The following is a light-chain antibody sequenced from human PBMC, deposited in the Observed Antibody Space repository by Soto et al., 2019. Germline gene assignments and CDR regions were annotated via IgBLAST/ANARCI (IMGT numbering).Light chain of an antibody. CDR3: SSYTTSNAHV. CDR1: TNDIGAFDY. Sequence: QSALTQPASVSASPVQSISISCTGTTNDIGAFDYVSWYQQHPGKAPKLIIYEIFNRPSGVSHRFSGSKSGNSASLTISGLQAEDEADYYCSSYTTSNAHVFGGGTKLTVL. V-gene: IGLV2-14*01. J-gene: IGLJ2*01. CDR2: EIF.